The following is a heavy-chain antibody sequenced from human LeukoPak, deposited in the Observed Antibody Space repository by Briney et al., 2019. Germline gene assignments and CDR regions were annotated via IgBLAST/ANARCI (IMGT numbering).Heavy chain of an antibody. D-gene: IGHD5-18*01. CDR1: GGSISSYY. CDR3: AGNPLTPYSYGYTIDY. J-gene: IGHJ4*02. CDR2: IYYSGST. Sequence: SETLSLTCTVSGGSISSYYWSWIRQPPGKGLEWIGYIYYSGSTNYNPSLKSRVTISVDTSKNQFSLKLSSVTAADTAVYYCAGNPLTPYSYGYTIDYWGQGTLVTVSS. V-gene: IGHV4-59*08.